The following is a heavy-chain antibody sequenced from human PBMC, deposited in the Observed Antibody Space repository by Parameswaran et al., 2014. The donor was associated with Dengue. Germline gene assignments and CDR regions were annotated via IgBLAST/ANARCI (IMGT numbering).Heavy chain of an antibody. CDR3: ARVDRKRELLGGHYFDY. CDR2: IYYSGST. Sequence: VRQAPGKGLEWIGYIYYSGSTNYNPSLKSRVTISVDTSKNQFSLKLSSVTAADTAVYYCARVDRKRELLGGHYFDYWGQGTLVTVSS. V-gene: IGHV4-59*01. J-gene: IGHJ4*02. D-gene: IGHD1-26*01.